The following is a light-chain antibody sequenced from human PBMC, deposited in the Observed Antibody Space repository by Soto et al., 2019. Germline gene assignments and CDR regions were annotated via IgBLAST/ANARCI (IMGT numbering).Light chain of an antibody. J-gene: IGKJ4*01. V-gene: IGKV1-27*01. CDR2: AAS. Sequence: DIQMTQCPASLSASVGDRVTITCRASQSISSYLNWYQQEPGKAPKFLIYAASSLQSAVPSRFSGSGSGTDFTLTINNLQPDDVATYYCQKYNHGGPLTFGGGTKVDIK. CDR3: QKYNHGGPLT. CDR1: QSISSY.